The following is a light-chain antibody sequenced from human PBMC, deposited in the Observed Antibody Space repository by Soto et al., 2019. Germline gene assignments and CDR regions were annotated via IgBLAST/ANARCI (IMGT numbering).Light chain of an antibody. Sequence: AIRMTPSPSSFSASTGDRVTITCGASQGISSYLAWYQPKPGKAPKLLIYAASTLQSGVPSRFSGSGSGTDFTLTISCLQSEDLATYYCQQSYSTPWTFGQGTQVDIK. V-gene: IGKV1-8*01. CDR1: QGISSY. CDR2: AAS. CDR3: QQSYSTPWT. J-gene: IGKJ1*01.